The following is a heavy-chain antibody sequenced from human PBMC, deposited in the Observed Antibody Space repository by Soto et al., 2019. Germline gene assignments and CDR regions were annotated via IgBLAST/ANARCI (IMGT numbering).Heavy chain of an antibody. CDR1: GFTFSSSA. CDR3: AEPLYYYDSGGYRSVAFDS. D-gene: IGHD3-22*01. CDR2: ISGSGGST. Sequence: GGSLRLSCAASGFTFSSSAMSWVRQAPGKGLEWVSAISGSGGSTYYADSVKGRFTISRDNSKNTLYLQMNSLRAEDTVVYYGAEPLYYYDSGGYRSVAFDSWGQGTKGTVSS. V-gene: IGHV3-23*01. J-gene: IGHJ3*02.